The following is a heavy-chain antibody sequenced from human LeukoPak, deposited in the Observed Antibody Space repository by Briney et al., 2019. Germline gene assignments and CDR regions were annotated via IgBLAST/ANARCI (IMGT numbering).Heavy chain of an antibody. D-gene: IGHD6-6*01. V-gene: IGHV4-39*07. CDR1: GGSISSSSYY. CDR2: IYHSGNT. Sequence: SETLSLTCTVSGGSISSSSYYWGWIRQSPGKGLEWIGNIYHSGNTYYNPSLKSRVTISVDTSKNQFSLKLRSVTAADTAVYYCARLPPYSSSAYYFDYWGQGTLVTVSS. J-gene: IGHJ4*02. CDR3: ARLPPYSSSAYYFDY.